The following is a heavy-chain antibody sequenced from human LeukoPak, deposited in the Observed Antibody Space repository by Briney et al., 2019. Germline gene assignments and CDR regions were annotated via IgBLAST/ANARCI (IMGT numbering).Heavy chain of an antibody. Sequence: ASVKVSCKASGYTFTGYYMHWVRQAPGQGREWMGWINPNSGGTNYAQKFQGRVTMTRDTSISTAYMELSRLRSDDTAVYYCATQGGYYDSSGYVLDYWGQGTLVTVSS. CDR3: ATQGGYYDSSGYVLDY. CDR1: GYTFTGYY. CDR2: INPNSGGT. D-gene: IGHD3-22*01. V-gene: IGHV1-2*02. J-gene: IGHJ4*02.